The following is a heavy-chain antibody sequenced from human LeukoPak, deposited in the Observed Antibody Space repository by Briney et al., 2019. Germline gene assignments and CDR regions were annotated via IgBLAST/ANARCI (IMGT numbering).Heavy chain of an antibody. CDR3: ARGRLWFGELIDY. CDR2: IYYSGST. V-gene: IGHV4-59*01. CDR1: GGSISSYY. J-gene: IGHJ4*02. D-gene: IGHD3-10*01. Sequence: KPSETLSLTCTVSGGSISSYYWSWIRQPPGKGLEWIGYIYYSGSTNYNPSLKSRVTISVDTSKNQFSLKLSSVTAADTAVYYCARGRLWFGELIDYWGQGTLVTVSS.